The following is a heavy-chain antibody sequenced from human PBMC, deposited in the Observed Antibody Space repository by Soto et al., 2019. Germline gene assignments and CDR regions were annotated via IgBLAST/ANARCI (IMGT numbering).Heavy chain of an antibody. Sequence: GGSLRLSCAASGFTVSSNYMSWVRQAPGKGLEWVSVIYSGGSTYYADSVKGRITISRDNSKNTLYLQMNSLRAEDTAVYYCARGHYYDSSGYYYEDYYYYYGMDVWGQGTTVTVSS. V-gene: IGHV3-53*01. CDR2: IYSGGST. J-gene: IGHJ6*02. CDR1: GFTVSSNY. D-gene: IGHD3-22*01. CDR3: ARGHYYDSSGYYYEDYYYYYGMDV.